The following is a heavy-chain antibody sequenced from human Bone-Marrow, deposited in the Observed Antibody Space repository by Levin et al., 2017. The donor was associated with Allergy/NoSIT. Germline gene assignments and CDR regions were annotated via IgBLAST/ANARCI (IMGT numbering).Heavy chain of an antibody. CDR1: GFSLTTGVA. CDR3: VHRRHYGSGSPRFDS. V-gene: IGHV2-5*02. D-gene: IGHD3-10*01. CDR2: IHWDDDK. Sequence: GSGPTLVKPSQTLTLTCTFSGFSLTTGVAVAWIRQPPGKALEWLALIHWDDDKRYSPSLQTRLTITKDTSKNQVVLTMTNMDPMDTATYFCVHRRHYGSGSPRFDSWGQGTLVTVSS. J-gene: IGHJ4*02.